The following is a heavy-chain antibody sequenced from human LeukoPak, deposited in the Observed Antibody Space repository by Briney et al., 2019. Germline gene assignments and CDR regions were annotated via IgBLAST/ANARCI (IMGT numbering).Heavy chain of an antibody. V-gene: IGHV3-48*04. J-gene: IGHJ4*02. CDR2: ISSSSSTI. D-gene: IGHD3-3*01. CDR1: GFTFSSYS. Sequence: GGSLRLSCAAFGFTFSSYSMNWVRQAPGKGLEWVSYISSSSSTIYYADSVKGRFTISRDNAKNSLYLQMNSLRAEDTAVYYCARGCWGIFGVVTSWGQGTLVTVSS. CDR3: ARGCWGIFGVVTS.